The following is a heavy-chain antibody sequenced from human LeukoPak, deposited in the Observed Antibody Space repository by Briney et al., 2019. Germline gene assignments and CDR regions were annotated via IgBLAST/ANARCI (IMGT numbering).Heavy chain of an antibody. CDR3: ARVGSYDSSGYHFDY. Sequence: TSETLSLTCAVYGGSFSGYYWSWIRQPPGKGLEWIGEINHSGSTNYNPSLKSRVTISVDTSKNQFSLKLSSVTAADTAVYYCARVGSYDSSGYHFDYWAREPWSPSPQ. CDR1: GGSFSGYY. CDR2: INHSGST. D-gene: IGHD3-22*01. V-gene: IGHV4-34*01. J-gene: IGHJ4*02.